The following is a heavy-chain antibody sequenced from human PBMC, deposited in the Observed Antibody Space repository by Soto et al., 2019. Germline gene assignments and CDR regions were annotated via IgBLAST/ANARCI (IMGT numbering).Heavy chain of an antibody. J-gene: IGHJ2*01. Sequence: DVQLVESGGGLVQPGGSLRLSCAASGFSFSTYSMNWVRQASGKGLEWVSYIDSGSSTTHYADSVKGRFTISRDNVNNSLYLQMNSLRDEDTAVYYCGRDVKAVAGTDNWYFDLWGRGTLVTVSS. D-gene: IGHD6-19*01. CDR3: GRDVKAVAGTDNWYFDL. CDR2: IDSGSSTT. V-gene: IGHV3-48*02. CDR1: GFSFSTYS.